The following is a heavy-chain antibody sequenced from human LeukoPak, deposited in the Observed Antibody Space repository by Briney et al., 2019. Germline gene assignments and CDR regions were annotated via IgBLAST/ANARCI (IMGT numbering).Heavy chain of an antibody. CDR1: GLTFRRFS. Sequence: GGSLRLSCAASGLTFRRFSMNWLRQAPGKGLEGVSYISSSSNYIYYADSVKGRFTISRDNAKNSLYLQMHSLRVEDTAMYYCARLGGFGDYVNWGQGTLVTVSS. D-gene: IGHD4-17*01. CDR2: ISSSSNYI. CDR3: ARLGGFGDYVN. J-gene: IGHJ4*02. V-gene: IGHV3-21*01.